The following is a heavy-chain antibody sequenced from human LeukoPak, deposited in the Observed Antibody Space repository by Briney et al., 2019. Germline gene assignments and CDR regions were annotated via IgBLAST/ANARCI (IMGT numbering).Heavy chain of an antibody. CDR3: AKGPATVTIVYYFDY. CDR2: ISGSGGST. CDR1: GFTFSSYA. Sequence: GGSLRLSCAASGFTFSSYAMSWVRRAPGKGLEWVSAISGSGGSTYYADSVKGRFTISRDNSKNTLYLQMNSLRAEDTAVYYCAKGPATVTIVYYFDYWGQGTLVTVSS. D-gene: IGHD4-17*01. J-gene: IGHJ4*02. V-gene: IGHV3-23*01.